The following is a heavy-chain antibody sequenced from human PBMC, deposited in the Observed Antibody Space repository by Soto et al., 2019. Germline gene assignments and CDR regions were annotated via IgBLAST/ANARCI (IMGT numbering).Heavy chain of an antibody. V-gene: IGHV4-39*01. CDR1: GASITRSFYY. J-gene: IGHJ6*02. CDR3: ARPGDAYGLDV. D-gene: IGHD2-21*02. Sequence: LCLTCSVSGASITRSFYYWAWIRRPPGKGLEWIASIHSHSGSTYYDPALKGRVLISVDTSKNHFSLNLSSVTAADTAVYYCARPGDAYGLDVWGQGTTVTVCS. CDR2: IHSHSGST.